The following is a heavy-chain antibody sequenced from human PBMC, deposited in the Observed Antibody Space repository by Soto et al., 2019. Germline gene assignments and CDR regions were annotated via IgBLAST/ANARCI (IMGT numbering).Heavy chain of an antibody. CDR1: GFTFSSYG. V-gene: IGHV3-30*18. CDR2: ISYDGSNK. D-gene: IGHD4-17*01. Sequence: QVQLVESGGGVVQPGRSPRLSCAASGFTFSSYGMHWVRQAPGKGLEWVAVISYDGSNKYYADSVKGRFTISRDNSKNTLYLQMNSLRAEDTAVYYCAKESGDYYDYYYYYGMDVWGQGTTVTVSS. CDR3: AKESGDYYDYYYYYGMDV. J-gene: IGHJ6*02.